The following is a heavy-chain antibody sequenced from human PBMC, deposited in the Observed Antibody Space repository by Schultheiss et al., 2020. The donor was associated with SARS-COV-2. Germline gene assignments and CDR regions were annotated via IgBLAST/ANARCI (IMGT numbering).Heavy chain of an antibody. D-gene: IGHD5-18*01. CDR1: GFIFSDYA. V-gene: IGHV3-23*01. CDR2: ISGGGIII. J-gene: IGHJ4*02. Sequence: GGSLRLSCATSGFIFSDYAIGWVLQAPGRGLEWVSTISGGGIIIYYADSVKGRFTISRGNSKNTVYLQMDSLGAEDTAAYFCAKSPPLVTAYFDDWGQGTLVTVSS. CDR3: AKSPPLVTAYFDD.